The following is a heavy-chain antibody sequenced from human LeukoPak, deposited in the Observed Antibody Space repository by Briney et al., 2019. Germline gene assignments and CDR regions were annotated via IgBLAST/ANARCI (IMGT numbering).Heavy chain of an antibody. D-gene: IGHD3-10*01. J-gene: IGHJ4*02. CDR2: INHSGST. Sequence: SETLSLTCAVYGGSFSGYYWSWIRQPPGKGLEWIGEINHSGSTNYNPSPKSRVTISVDTSKNQFSLKLSSVTAADTAVYYCARMRHYYGSGSYFRRTDNEFDYWGQGTLVTVSS. V-gene: IGHV4-34*01. CDR3: ARMRHYYGSGSYFRRTDNEFDY. CDR1: GGSFSGYY.